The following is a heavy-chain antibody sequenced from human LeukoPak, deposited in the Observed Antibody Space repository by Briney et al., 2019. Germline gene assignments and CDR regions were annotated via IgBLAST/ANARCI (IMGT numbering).Heavy chain of an antibody. D-gene: IGHD3-9*01. V-gene: IGHV3-49*03. Sequence: PGGSLRLSCTASGFTFGDYAMSWFRQAPGKGLEWVGFIRSKAYGGTTEYAASVKGRFTISRDDSKSIAYLQMNSLKTEDTGVYYCTRPNYDILTGLTWGQGTLVTVSS. CDR2: IRSKAYGGTT. J-gene: IGHJ5*02. CDR1: GFTFGDYA. CDR3: TRPNYDILTGLT.